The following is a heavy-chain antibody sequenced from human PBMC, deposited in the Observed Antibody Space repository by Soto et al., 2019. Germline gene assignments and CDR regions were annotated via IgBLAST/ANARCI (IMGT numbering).Heavy chain of an antibody. D-gene: IGHD2-21*02. Sequence: EASVKVSCKASGYTFTSYGISWVRQAPGQGLEWMGWISAYNGNTNYAQKLQGRVTMTTDTSTSTAYMELRSLRSDDTAVYYCARSCGGDCYPLYYYGMDVWGQGTTVTVSS. CDR3: ARSCGGDCYPLYYYGMDV. CDR2: ISAYNGNT. J-gene: IGHJ6*02. V-gene: IGHV1-18*01. CDR1: GYTFTSYG.